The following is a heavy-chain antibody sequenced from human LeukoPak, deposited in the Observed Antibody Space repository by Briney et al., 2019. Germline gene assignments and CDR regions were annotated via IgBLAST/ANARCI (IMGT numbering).Heavy chain of an antibody. D-gene: IGHD2-15*01. J-gene: IGHJ4*02. CDR3: ATIGYCSGGGCYPAPPHFDY. CDR1: GYSFTSYW. Sequence: GESLKISCKGSGYSFTSYWISWVRQMPGKGLEWMGRIDPSDSYTNYSPSFQGHVTISADKSISTAYLQWSSLKASDTAMYYCATIGYCSGGGCYPAPPHFDYWGQGTLVTVSS. V-gene: IGHV5-10-1*01. CDR2: IDPSDSYT.